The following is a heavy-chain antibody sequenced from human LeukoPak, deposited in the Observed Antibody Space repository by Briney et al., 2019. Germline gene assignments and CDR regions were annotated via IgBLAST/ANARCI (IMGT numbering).Heavy chain of an antibody. CDR2: IHSGGST. D-gene: IGHD4/OR15-4a*01. J-gene: IGHJ4*02. CDR1: GFSVSSDY. CDR3: TRGTINPFDC. Sequence: GGSLRLSCAASGFSVSSDYMSWVRQAPGKGLEWVSVIHSGGSTYYTDSVKGRFTISRDNFKDTLYPQMNNLRAEDTAVYYCTRGTINPFDCWGQGALVAVSS. V-gene: IGHV3-66*01.